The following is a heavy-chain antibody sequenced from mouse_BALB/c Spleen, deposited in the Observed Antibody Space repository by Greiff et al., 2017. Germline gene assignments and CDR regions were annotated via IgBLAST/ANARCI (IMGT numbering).Heavy chain of an antibody. Sequence: EVKLMESGGGLVKPGGSLKLSCAASGFTFSSYTMSWVRQTPEKRLEWVAYISNGGGSTYSPDTVKGRFTISRDNAKNTLYLQMSSLKSEDTAMYYCARQRGNYPFAYWGQGTLVTVSA. J-gene: IGHJ3*01. V-gene: IGHV5-12-2*01. CDR2: ISNGGGST. D-gene: IGHD2-1*01. CDR3: ARQRGNYPFAY. CDR1: GFTFSSYT.